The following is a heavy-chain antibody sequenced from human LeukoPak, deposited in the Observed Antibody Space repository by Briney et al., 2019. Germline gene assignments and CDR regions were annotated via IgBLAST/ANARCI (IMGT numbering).Heavy chain of an antibody. D-gene: IGHD2-15*01. J-gene: IGHJ4*02. CDR2: ISGSGGST. CDR1: GFIVSNYY. CDR3: ARERSGHFDY. Sequence: GGSLRLSCAASGFIVSNYYMNWVRQAPGKGLEWVSAISGSGGSTYYADSVKGRFTISRDNSKNTLYLQMNSLRAEDTAVYYCARERSGHFDYWGQGTLVTVSS. V-gene: IGHV3-23*01.